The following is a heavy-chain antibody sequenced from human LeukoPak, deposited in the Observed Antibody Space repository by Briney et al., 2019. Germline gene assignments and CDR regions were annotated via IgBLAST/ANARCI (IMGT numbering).Heavy chain of an antibody. Sequence: GXSLKISCKGSGYIFTSYWIGWVRQLPGKGLEWMGIIYPGDSDTRDSPSFQGQVTISADKYIRTAYLQWSSLKASDTAMYYCARQGGTFGGVPVSYWGQGTLVTVSS. CDR1: GYIFTSYW. D-gene: IGHD3-16*02. CDR3: ARQGGTFGGVPVSY. CDR2: IYPGDSDT. J-gene: IGHJ4*02. V-gene: IGHV5-51*01.